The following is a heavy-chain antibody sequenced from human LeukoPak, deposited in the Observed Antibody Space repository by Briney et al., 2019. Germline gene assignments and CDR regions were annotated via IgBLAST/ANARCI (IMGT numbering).Heavy chain of an antibody. Sequence: GGSLRLSCAASRFTFSDYYMSWIRQAPGKGLEWVSYISSSGNTIYYADSVKGRFTISRDNAKNSLYLQMNSLRAEDTAVYYCARVASYDTYNWNLIDYWGRGTLVTVSS. CDR1: RFTFSDYY. V-gene: IGHV3-11*04. CDR2: ISSSGNTI. CDR3: ARVASYDTYNWNLIDY. J-gene: IGHJ4*02. D-gene: IGHD1-7*01.